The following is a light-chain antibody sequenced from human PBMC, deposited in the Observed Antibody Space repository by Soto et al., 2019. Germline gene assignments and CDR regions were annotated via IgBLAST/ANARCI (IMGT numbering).Light chain of an antibody. CDR3: QQANSFPLT. CDR1: QSISTW. CDR2: DAS. J-gene: IGKJ4*01. Sequence: DIQMTQSPSTLSAAVGDRVTITCRASQSISTWLAWYQQKPGKAPNLLIYDASSLESGVPSRFSGSGSGTEFTLTISSLQPEDFATYYCQQANSFPLTFGGGTKVEI. V-gene: IGKV1-5*01.